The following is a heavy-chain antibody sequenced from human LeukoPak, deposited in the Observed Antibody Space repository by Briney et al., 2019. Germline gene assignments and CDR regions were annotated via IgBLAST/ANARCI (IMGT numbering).Heavy chain of an antibody. D-gene: IGHD3-22*01. V-gene: IGHV4-61*02. CDR2: IYTSGST. CDR1: GGSISSGSYY. Sequence: SETLSLTCAVSGGSISSGSYYWSWIRQPAGKGLEWIGRIYTSGSTNYNPSLKSRVTISVDTSKNQFSLKVTSVTAADTAVYYCAREKGYDSSGYYHNFDYWGQGTLVTVSS. CDR3: AREKGYDSSGYYHNFDY. J-gene: IGHJ4*02.